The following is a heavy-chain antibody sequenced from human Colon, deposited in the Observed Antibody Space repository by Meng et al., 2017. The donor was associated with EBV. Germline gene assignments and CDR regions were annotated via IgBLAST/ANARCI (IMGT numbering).Heavy chain of an antibody. J-gene: IGHJ4*02. D-gene: IGHD1-26*01. CDR3: ARGKQDAWELLAY. CDR2: IDDSGST. Sequence: QVQLHESGPGLVKPSGTLSLTCGVSGVSISSNIRWTWVRQPPGKGLEWIGDIDDSGSTNYNPSLNSRISISLDKSKNHFSLKVNPVTAADTAVYYCARGKQDAWELLAYWGQGALVTVSS. CDR1: GVSISSNIR. V-gene: IGHV4-4*02.